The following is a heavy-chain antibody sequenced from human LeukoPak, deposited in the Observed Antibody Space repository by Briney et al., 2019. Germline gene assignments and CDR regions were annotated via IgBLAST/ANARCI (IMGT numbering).Heavy chain of an antibody. CDR2: INHSGST. CDR3: ARRVAGTGYYYYYGMDV. V-gene: IGHV4-34*01. Sequence: SETLSLTCAVYGGSFSGYYWSWIRQPPGRGLEWIGEINHSGSTNYNPSLKSRVTISVDTSKNQFSLKLNSVTAADTAVYYCARRVAGTGYYYYYGMDVWGQGTTVTVSS. D-gene: IGHD6-19*01. J-gene: IGHJ6*02. CDR1: GGSFSGYY.